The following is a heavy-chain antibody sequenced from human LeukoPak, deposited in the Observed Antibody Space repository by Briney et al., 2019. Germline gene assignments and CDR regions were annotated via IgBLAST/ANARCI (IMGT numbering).Heavy chain of an antibody. V-gene: IGHV3-7*03. Sequence: GGSLRLSCAASGFTFSSYWMSWVRQAPGKGLEWVANIKQDGSEKYYVDSVKGRFTISRDNAKNSLYLQMNSLRAEDTAVYYCAKNFLSGDYETFFDYWGQGTLVTVSS. CDR1: GFTFSSYW. CDR3: AKNFLSGDYETFFDY. D-gene: IGHD4-17*01. CDR2: IKQDGSEK. J-gene: IGHJ4*02.